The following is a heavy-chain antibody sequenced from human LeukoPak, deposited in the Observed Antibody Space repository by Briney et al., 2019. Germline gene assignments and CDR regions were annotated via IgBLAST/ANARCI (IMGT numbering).Heavy chain of an antibody. CDR3: ARQVAHDAFDI. Sequence: GESRKISCKGSGYSITSYWIGWVRQMPGKGLEWMGIIYPGDSDTRYSPSFQGQVTISADKSISTAYLQWSSLKASDTAMYYCARQVAHDAFDIWGQGTMVTVSS. J-gene: IGHJ3*02. CDR1: GYSITSYW. V-gene: IGHV5-51*01. CDR2: IYPGDSDT. D-gene: IGHD5-12*01.